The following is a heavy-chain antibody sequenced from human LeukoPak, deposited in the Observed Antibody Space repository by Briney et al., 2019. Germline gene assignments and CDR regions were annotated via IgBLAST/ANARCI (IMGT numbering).Heavy chain of an antibody. J-gene: IGHJ4*02. CDR2: INLDGTER. CDR3: PRDNVGATPFDY. CDR1: GFTFSYFW. V-gene: IGHV3-7*05. D-gene: IGHD1-26*01. Sequence: PGGSLRLSCAASGFTFSYFWMSWVRQAPGKGLEWVANINLDGTERHYVDSVKGRFTISRDNARKSLYLQMNSLRDEDTAVYYCPRDNVGATPFDYWGQGTLVTVSS.